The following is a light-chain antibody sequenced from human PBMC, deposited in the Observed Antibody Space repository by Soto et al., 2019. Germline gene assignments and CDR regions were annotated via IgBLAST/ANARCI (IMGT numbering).Light chain of an antibody. Sequence: DIQMTQSPSSLSASVGDRVTITCRASQSISSYLNWYQQKPGKAPKLLIYAASSLQSGVPSRFSGSGSGTDFTLTISSLQPEDFATYYCQQSYSTLLTFGQVTKGDMK. CDR2: AAS. CDR3: QQSYSTLLT. CDR1: QSISSY. J-gene: IGKJ1*01. V-gene: IGKV1-39*01.